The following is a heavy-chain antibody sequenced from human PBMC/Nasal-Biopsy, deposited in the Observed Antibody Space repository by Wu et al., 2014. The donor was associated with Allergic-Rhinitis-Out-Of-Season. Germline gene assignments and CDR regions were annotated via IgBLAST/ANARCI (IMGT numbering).Heavy chain of an antibody. J-gene: IGHJ2*01. CDR2: ISSSSTYT. V-gene: IGHV3-11*06. D-gene: IGHD4-17*01. CDR3: GTSALYGDYIRPSKYFDL. CDR1: GFTFSDYY. Sequence: LRLSCAASGFTFSDYYMTWIRQAPGKGLEWVSYISSSSTYTNYADSVRGRFSISRDNAKNSLNLQMNSLRVEDTAVYYCGTSALYGDYIRPSKYFDLWGRGTLVTVSS.